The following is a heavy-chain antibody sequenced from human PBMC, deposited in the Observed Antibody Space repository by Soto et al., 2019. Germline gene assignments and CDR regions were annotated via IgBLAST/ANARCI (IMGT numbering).Heavy chain of an antibody. V-gene: IGHV5-51*01. J-gene: IGHJ4*02. Sequence: RGESLKISCKGSGYSFTSYWIGWVRQMPGKGLEWMGIIYPGDSDTRYSPSFQGQVTISADKSISTAYLQWSSLKASDTAMYCCARTANPWFGELRALQHYFDYWGQGTLVTVSS. CDR1: GYSFTSYW. D-gene: IGHD3-10*01. CDR3: ARTANPWFGELRALQHYFDY. CDR2: IYPGDSDT.